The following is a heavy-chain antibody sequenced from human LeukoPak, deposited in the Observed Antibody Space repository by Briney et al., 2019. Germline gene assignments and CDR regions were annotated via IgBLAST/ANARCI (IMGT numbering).Heavy chain of an antibody. CDR2: ISNDGSHK. V-gene: IGHV3-30*04. CDR3: ARDPNRLADYGGDYFDH. J-gene: IGHJ4*02. D-gene: IGHD4-23*01. CDR1: GFPFSSYS. Sequence: GGSLRLSCAASGFPFSSYSMHWVRQAPGDGLEWVAVISNDGSHKYYADSVKGRFIISRDNSKNTLSLQMNTLRPDDTAVFYCARDPNRLADYGGDYFDHWGQGTLVTVSS.